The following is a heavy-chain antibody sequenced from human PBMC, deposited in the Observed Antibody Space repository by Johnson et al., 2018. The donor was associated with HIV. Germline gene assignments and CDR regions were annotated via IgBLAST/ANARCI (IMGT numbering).Heavy chain of an antibody. CDR3: ARDAHRTDDAFDI. Sequence: EVQLVESGGGVVQPGRSLRLSCAASGFTFEDYGMSWVREAPGKGLEWVSGINWNGGSTGYVDSVKGRFTISRDNSKNTLYLQMNSLRAEDTAVYYCARDAHRTDDAFDIWGQGTMVTVSS. CDR2: INWNGGST. CDR1: GFTFEDYG. D-gene: IGHD1-14*01. V-gene: IGHV3-20*04. J-gene: IGHJ3*02.